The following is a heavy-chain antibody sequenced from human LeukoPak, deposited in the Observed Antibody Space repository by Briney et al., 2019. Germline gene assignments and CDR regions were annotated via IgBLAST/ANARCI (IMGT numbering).Heavy chain of an antibody. CDR3: ARREASREYQLLFHFDY. D-gene: IGHD2-2*01. CDR1: GYSFTSYW. Sequence: GESLKISCKGSGYSFTSYWIGWVRQMPGKGLEWMGIIYPGDSDTRYSPSFQGQVTISADKSISTAYRQWSSLKASDTAMYYCARREASREYQLLFHFDYWGQGTLVTVSS. CDR2: IYPGDSDT. J-gene: IGHJ4*02. V-gene: IGHV5-51*01.